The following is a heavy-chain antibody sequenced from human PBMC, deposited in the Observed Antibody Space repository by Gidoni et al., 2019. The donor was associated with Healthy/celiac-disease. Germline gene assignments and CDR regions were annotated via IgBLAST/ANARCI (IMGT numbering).Heavy chain of an antibody. CDR2: IYTSGST. J-gene: IGHJ4*02. D-gene: IGHD2-15*01. Sequence: QLQLQESGPGLVKPSQTLSLTCTVSGGSISSRSYYWSWIRQPAGKGLEWIGRIYTSGSTNYNPTLKSRVTISVDTSKNQFSLKLSSVTAADTAVYYCARDRDCSGGSCYFDYWGQGTLVTVSS. V-gene: IGHV4-61*02. CDR1: GGSISSRSYY. CDR3: ARDRDCSGGSCYFDY.